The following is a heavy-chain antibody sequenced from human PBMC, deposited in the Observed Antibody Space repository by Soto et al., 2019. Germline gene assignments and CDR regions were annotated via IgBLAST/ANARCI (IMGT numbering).Heavy chain of an antibody. J-gene: IGHJ4*02. Sequence: QVQLQESGPGLVKPSETLSLTCSVSGGYVHSYYWSWLRQSPGRGLEWIAYIYYTGSTKYNPSLKSLATISLDTSKNEVYLKMTSVTAADTAVYYCARARVRGVSPDYDFWGQGTQVTVSS. CDR3: ARARVRGVSPDYDF. V-gene: IGHV4-59*02. CDR2: IYYTGST. CDR1: GGYVHSYY. D-gene: IGHD2-8*01.